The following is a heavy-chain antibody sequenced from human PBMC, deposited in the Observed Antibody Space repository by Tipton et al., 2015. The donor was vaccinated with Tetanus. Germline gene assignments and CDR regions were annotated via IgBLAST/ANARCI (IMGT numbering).Heavy chain of an antibody. J-gene: IGHJ4*02. CDR3: ARDLRNYYDSSGYSDY. Sequence: SLRLSCAASGFAVAVNYMTWVRQAPGKGLEWVSVLYSGGGPNYADSVKGRFTISRDNSKNSLYLQMNSLRAEDTAVYYCARDLRNYYDSSGYSDYWGQGTLVTVSS. D-gene: IGHD3-22*01. V-gene: IGHV3-53*01. CDR2: LYSGGGP. CDR1: GFAVAVNY.